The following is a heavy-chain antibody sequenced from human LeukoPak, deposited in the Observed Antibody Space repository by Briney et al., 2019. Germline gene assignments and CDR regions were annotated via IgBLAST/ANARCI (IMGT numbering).Heavy chain of an antibody. V-gene: IGHV3-30-3*01. CDR2: ISYDGSNK. CDR1: GFTFSSYA. CDR3: AKAFVPHATNAYYFDY. J-gene: IGHJ4*02. Sequence: PGRSLRLSCAASGFTFSSYAMHWVRQAPGKGLEWVAVISYDGSNKYYADSVKGRFTISRDNSKNTLYLQMNSLRAEDTAVYYCAKAFVPHATNAYYFDYWGQGTLVTVSS.